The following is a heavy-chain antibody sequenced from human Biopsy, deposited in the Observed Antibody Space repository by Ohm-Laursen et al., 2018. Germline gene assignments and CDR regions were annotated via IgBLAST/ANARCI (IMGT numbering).Heavy chain of an antibody. D-gene: IGHD1-26*01. CDR2: IYYSGYT. CDR1: GGSMRSYY. CDR3: ARHAPSYSGSYWRYFDL. V-gene: IGHV4-59*08. J-gene: IGHJ2*01. Sequence: GTLSLTYAVSGGSMRSYYWSWLRQPPGKGLEWIGYIYYSGYTNYNPSLKSRVTISVDKPKNQFSLRLSSMTAADTAVYYCARHAPSYSGSYWRYFDLWGRGTLVTVSS.